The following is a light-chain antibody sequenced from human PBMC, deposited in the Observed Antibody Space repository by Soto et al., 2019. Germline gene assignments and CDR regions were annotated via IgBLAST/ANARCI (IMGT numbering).Light chain of an antibody. CDR2: GAS. CDR1: QSVSSSY. Sequence: IVLTQSPGTLSLSPGERATLSCRASQSVSSSYLAGYQQKPGQAPRLLIYGASSRATGIPDRFSGSGSGTDFTLTISRLEPEDFAVYYCQQYGSSPPTWTFGQGTKVAIK. J-gene: IGKJ1*01. CDR3: QQYGSSPPTWT. V-gene: IGKV3-20*01.